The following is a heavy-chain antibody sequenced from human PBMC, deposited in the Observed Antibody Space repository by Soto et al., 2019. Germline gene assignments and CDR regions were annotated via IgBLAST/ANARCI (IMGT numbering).Heavy chain of an antibody. J-gene: IGHJ6*02. D-gene: IGHD1-1*01. Sequence: QVQLVQSGAEVVKPGSSVKVSCKASGDTFDTFAISWVRQAPGQGLEWMGGIIPIFRTPDYGQKLQGRVTITADDSTSTAYRELSSLRSEDTAVYYCARDKDREQLGGNYYYTLDVWGQGTTVTVSS. CDR2: IIPIFRTP. CDR3: ARDKDREQLGGNYYYTLDV. CDR1: GDTFDTFA. V-gene: IGHV1-69*12.